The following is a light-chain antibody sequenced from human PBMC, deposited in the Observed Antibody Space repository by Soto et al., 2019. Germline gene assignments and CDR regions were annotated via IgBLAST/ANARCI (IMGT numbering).Light chain of an antibody. V-gene: IGLV2-23*02. CDR2: EVS. CDR3: CSYAGSRTLYV. Sequence: QSALTQPASVSGSPGQSITISCTGTSSDVGSYNLVSWYQQHPGKAPKLMIYEVSKRPSGVSNHFSGSKSGNTASLTISGLQAEDEADYSCCSYAGSRTLYVFGTGTKLTAL. J-gene: IGLJ1*01. CDR1: SSDVGSYNL.